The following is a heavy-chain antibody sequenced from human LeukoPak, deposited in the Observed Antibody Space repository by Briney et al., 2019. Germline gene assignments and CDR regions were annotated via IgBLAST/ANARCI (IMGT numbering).Heavy chain of an antibody. D-gene: IGHD3-16*01. J-gene: IGHJ3*02. V-gene: IGHV3-11*04. CDR3: ARDRRTFASSDAFDI. Sequence: GGSLRLSCAASGFTFSDYYMSWIRQAPGKGLEWVSYISSSGSTIYYADSVKGRFAISRDNAKNSLYLQMNSLRAEDTAVYYCARDRRTFASSDAFDIWGQGTMVTVSS. CDR2: ISSSGSTI. CDR1: GFTFSDYY.